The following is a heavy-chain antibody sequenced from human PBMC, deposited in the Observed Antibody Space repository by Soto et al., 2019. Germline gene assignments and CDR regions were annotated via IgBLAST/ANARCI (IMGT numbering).Heavy chain of an antibody. CDR1: GGSSSSYD. D-gene: IGHD5-18*01. CDR3: ASDRKYSSGYDY. J-gene: IGHJ4*02. CDR2: IYYSGST. V-gene: IGHV4-59*01. Sequence: SETLYLTCTVSGGSSSSYDGSWIRQPPGKGLEWIGYIYYSGSTNYNPSLKSRVTISVDTSKNQFSPKLSSVTAADTAVYYCASDRKYSSGYDYWGQGTLVTVSS.